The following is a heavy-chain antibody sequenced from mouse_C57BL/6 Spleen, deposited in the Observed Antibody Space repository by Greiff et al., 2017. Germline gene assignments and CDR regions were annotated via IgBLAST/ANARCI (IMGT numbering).Heavy chain of an antibody. CDR1: GYSFTDYN. CDR3: VISRYDGAWFAY. J-gene: IGHJ3*01. V-gene: IGHV1-39*01. Sequence: EVQLQQSGPELVKPGASVKISCKASGYSFTDYNMNWVKQSNGTSLEWIGVINPNYGTTSSIQKFKGKATLTVDKSSSEAYMQINCLTSEDSAVYDRVISRYDGAWFAYWGQGTLGTVSA. CDR2: INPNYGTT. D-gene: IGHD2-12*01.